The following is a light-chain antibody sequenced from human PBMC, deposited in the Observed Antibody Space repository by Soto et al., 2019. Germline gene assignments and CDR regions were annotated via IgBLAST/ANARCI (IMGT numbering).Light chain of an antibody. Sequence: EIVLTQSPATLSLSPGERATLSCRASQSVSSYLAWYQQKPGQAPRLLIYDASNRATGIPARFSGSGSGTEFTLTISSLQSEDFTVYSCLQYHNLWAFGQGTKVEIK. CDR1: QSVSSY. J-gene: IGKJ1*01. CDR2: DAS. CDR3: LQYHNLWA. V-gene: IGKV3-15*01.